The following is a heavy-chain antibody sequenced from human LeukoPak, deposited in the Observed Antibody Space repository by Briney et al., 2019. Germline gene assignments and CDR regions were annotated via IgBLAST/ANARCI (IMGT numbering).Heavy chain of an antibody. D-gene: IGHD3-10*01. Sequence: PGGSLSLLCAPSGLIFTSYTMMWARHAPGGGVEWVLHMGTGTSTVDYADSIKGRFTISRDNSKNTLYLQMNSLRAEDTAVYYCAKDGSMTMVRGLNGYFDYWGQGTLVTVSS. CDR2: MGTGTSTV. CDR1: GLIFTSYT. CDR3: AKDGSMTMVRGLNGYFDY. J-gene: IGHJ4*02. V-gene: IGHV3-48*01.